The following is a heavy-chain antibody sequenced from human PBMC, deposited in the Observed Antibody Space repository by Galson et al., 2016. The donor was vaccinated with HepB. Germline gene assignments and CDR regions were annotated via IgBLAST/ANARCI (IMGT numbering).Heavy chain of an antibody. CDR1: GFFFYTYA. D-gene: IGHD3-10*01. CDR3: AKDSWWVPGVIIDFDD. J-gene: IGHJ4*02. Sequence: SLRLSCATSGFFFYTYAMSWVRQAPGKGLEWISTISGSGGSIYYADSVNGRFTISKDSSRDILYLQMNSLRVEDTAIYCCAKDSWWVPGVIIDFDDWGQGTLVTVSS. CDR2: ISGSGGSI. V-gene: IGHV3-23*01.